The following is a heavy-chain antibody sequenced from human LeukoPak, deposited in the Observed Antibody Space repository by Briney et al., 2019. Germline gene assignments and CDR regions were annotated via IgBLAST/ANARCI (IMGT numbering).Heavy chain of an antibody. CDR1: GGSISSSSYY. Sequence: PSETLSLTCAVSGGSISSSSYYWGWLRQPPGKGLEGIGSINYRGNTYHNPSLRSPVTMSIDTSKNQFSLNLRSVTAADTAVYYCTRLPSHYYGDYSRYYFDYWGQGTLVTVSS. D-gene: IGHD3-10*01. CDR3: TRLPSHYYGDYSRYYFDY. J-gene: IGHJ4*02. V-gene: IGHV4-39*01. CDR2: INYRGNT.